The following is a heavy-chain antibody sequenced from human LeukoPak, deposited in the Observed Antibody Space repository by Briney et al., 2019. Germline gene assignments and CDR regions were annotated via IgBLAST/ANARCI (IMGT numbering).Heavy chain of an antibody. V-gene: IGHV6-1*01. D-gene: IGHD1-26*01. CDR1: GDSVSSTGAA. J-gene: IGHJ4*02. CDR3: GREIGSVAD. CDR2: TYYRSKWSN. Sequence: SQTLSLTCAISGDSVSSTGAAWVWIRQSPSRGLEWLGRTYYRSKWSNDSAVSVKSRITINSDTSKNHFSLHLNSVTPEDSAVYYCGREIGSVADWGQGTLVTVSS.